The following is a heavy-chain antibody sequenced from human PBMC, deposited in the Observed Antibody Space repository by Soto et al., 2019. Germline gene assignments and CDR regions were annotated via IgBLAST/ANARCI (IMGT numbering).Heavy chain of an antibody. CDR2: IDYNGVT. CDR1: GASISSRDYY. Sequence: SETLSLTCTVSGASISSRDYYWGWIRQTPGKGLEWIGNIDYNGVTYYNPSLKSRVTVSKDTSKNQFSLKVASVTAADTAIYYCGRVMIGTSRHPDSDSWGQGTQVTVSS. V-gene: IGHV4-39*01. D-gene: IGHD2-8*01. CDR3: GRVMIGTSRHPDSDS. J-gene: IGHJ4*02.